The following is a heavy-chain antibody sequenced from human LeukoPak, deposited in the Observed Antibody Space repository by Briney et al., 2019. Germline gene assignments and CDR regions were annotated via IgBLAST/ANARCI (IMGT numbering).Heavy chain of an antibody. V-gene: IGHV4-59*08. J-gene: IGHJ4*02. CDR2: IYNSGNT. D-gene: IGHD3-16*01. CDR3: ARHSSLMQLGCFDY. CDR1: GGSVSAYY. Sequence: SDTLSLTCSVSGGSVSAYYWSWIRQPLGRGLEWMGYIYNSGNTKYNPSLKSRLTISVDTSGNHFSLKLSSVTAADTAVYYCARHSSLMQLGCFDYWGQGALVTVSS.